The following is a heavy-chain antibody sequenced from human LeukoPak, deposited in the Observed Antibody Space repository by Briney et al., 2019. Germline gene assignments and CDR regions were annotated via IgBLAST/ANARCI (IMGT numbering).Heavy chain of an antibody. CDR2: IYHSGSS. CDR1: GYSISSGYY. CDR3: ARGTGWSYYFDY. Sequence: PSETLSLTCTVSGYSISSGYYWGWIRQPPGKGLEWIGSIYHSGSSYYNPSLKSRFTMSVDTSKNQFSLRLSSVTAADTAVYYCARGTGWSYYFDYWGQGTLVTVSS. J-gene: IGHJ4*02. D-gene: IGHD6-19*01. V-gene: IGHV4-38-2*02.